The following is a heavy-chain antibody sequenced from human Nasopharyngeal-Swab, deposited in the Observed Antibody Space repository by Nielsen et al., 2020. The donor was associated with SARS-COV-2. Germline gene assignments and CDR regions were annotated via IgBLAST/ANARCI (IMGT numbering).Heavy chain of an antibody. J-gene: IGHJ6*02. Sequence: SLKISCAASGFTFDDYAMHWVRQAPGKGLEWVSGISWNSGSIGYADSVKGRFTISRDNSKNTLYLQMNSLRAEDTAVYYCAKNLALDIVVVVAAFPYYYYGMDVWGQGTTVTVSS. CDR3: AKNLALDIVVVVAAFPYYYYGMDV. V-gene: IGHV3-9*01. CDR1: GFTFDDYA. D-gene: IGHD2-15*01. CDR2: ISWNSGSI.